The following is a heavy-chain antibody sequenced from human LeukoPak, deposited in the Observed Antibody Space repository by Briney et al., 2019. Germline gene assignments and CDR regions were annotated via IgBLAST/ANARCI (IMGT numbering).Heavy chain of an antibody. J-gene: IGHJ6*04. Sequence: SETLSLTCAVYGGSFSGYYWSWIRQPPGKGLEWIGEINHSGSTNYNPSLKSRVTISVDTSKNQFSLKLSSVTAADTAVYYCARAPSDIVVVPAAPPRYYYYGMDVWGKGTTVTVSS. CDR3: ARAPSDIVVVPAAPPRYYYYGMDV. CDR2: INHSGST. CDR1: GGSFSGYY. V-gene: IGHV4-34*01. D-gene: IGHD2-2*01.